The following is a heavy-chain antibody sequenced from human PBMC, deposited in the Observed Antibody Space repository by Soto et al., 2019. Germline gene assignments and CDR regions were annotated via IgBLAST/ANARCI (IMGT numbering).Heavy chain of an antibody. D-gene: IGHD2-2*01. J-gene: IGHJ6*02. V-gene: IGHV3-30*18. CDR1: GFTFSSYG. CDR3: AKACCSSTSSPYIGMDV. Sequence: PGGSLRLSCAASGFTFSSYGMHWVRQAPGKGLEWVAVISYDGSNNYYADSVKGRFTISRDNTKNTLYLQMNSLRAEDTAVYYCAKACCSSTSSPYIGMDVWGQGTTVTGSS. CDR2: ISYDGSNN.